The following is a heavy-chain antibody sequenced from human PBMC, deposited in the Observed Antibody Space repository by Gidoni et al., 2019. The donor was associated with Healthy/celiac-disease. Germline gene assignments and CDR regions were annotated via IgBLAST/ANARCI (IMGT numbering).Heavy chain of an antibody. CDR2: IYPGDSDT. CDR3: ARHPGSCNYGSCYSLDY. D-gene: IGHD2-15*01. CDR1: GYDFTSQW. Sequence: EVQLVQSGAEVKKPGASLKISCKTSGYDFTSQWIGWVRQMPGNGLEWLGIIYPGDSDTRYSPSFQGQVTISADKSISTAYLQWSSLKASDTAMYYCARHPGSCNYGSCYSLDYWGQGTLVTVSS. V-gene: IGHV5-51*01. J-gene: IGHJ4*02.